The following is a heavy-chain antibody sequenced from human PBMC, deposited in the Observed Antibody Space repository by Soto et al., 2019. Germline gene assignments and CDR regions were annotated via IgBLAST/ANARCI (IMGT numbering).Heavy chain of an antibody. D-gene: IGHD2-2*01. CDR3: AREDVVVPAAPRGYFDY. Sequence: GGSLRLSCAASGFTFSDYYMSWIRQAPGKGLEWVSYISSSGSTIYYADSVRGRFTISRGNAKNSLYLQMNSLRAEDTAVYYCAREDVVVPAAPRGYFDYWGQGTLVTVSS. J-gene: IGHJ4*02. CDR2: ISSSGSTI. CDR1: GFTFSDYY. V-gene: IGHV3-11*01.